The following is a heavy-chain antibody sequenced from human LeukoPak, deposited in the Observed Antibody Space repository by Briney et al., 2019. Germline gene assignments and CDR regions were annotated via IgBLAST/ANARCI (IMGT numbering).Heavy chain of an antibody. D-gene: IGHD5-24*01. Sequence: TLSLTCTVSGGSISSGDYYWSWIRQPPGKGLEWIGYIYYSGSTNYNPSLKSRVTISVDTSKNQFSLKLSSVTAADTAVYYCARGDGYNWRYFDYWGQGTLVTVSS. CDR2: IYYSGST. CDR3: ARGDGYNWRYFDY. V-gene: IGHV4-61*08. J-gene: IGHJ4*02. CDR1: GGSISSGDYY.